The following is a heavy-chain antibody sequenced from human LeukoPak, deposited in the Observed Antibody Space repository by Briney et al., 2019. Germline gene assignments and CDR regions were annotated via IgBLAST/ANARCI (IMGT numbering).Heavy chain of an antibody. J-gene: IGHJ4*02. Sequence: GGSLRLSCAASGFTFHEYSIHWVRQAPGKGLEWVSLISADGTNTYYADSVKGRFTISRDNSKNSLYLQMNSLRTEDSAFYYCAKRGDGESYYRYLDYWGQGALVTVSS. CDR2: ISADGTNT. V-gene: IGHV3-43*02. CDR3: AKRGDGESYYRYLDY. CDR1: GFTFHEYS. D-gene: IGHD1-26*01.